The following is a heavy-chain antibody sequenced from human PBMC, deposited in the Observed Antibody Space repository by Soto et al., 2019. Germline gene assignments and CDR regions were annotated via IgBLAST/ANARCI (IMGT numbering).Heavy chain of an antibody. J-gene: IGHJ4*02. Sequence: QVVLLQSGAEVKEPGSSVRVSCKVSGSTFNNFAFSWVRQAPGHGPEWMGGIVVLSNTADYSQRFRARGTITADTSTNTLYMELGSLTFEDTAFYYCARASNRWEVHYYFDYCGQGTQVTVSS. CDR1: GSTFNNFA. CDR3: ARASNRWEVHYYFDY. V-gene: IGHV1-69*06. D-gene: IGHD1-26*01. CDR2: IVVLSNTA.